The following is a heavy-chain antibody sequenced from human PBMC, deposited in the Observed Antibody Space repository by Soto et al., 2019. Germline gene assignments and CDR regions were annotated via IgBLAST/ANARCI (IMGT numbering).Heavy chain of an antibody. CDR3: ARDPDIVVVVAVGSGAHYYGMDV. D-gene: IGHD2-15*01. J-gene: IGHJ6*02. CDR1: GFTFSSYS. V-gene: IGHV3-48*02. Sequence: ERSGGSLRLSCAASGFTFSSYSMNWVRQAPGKGLEWVSYISSSSSTIYYADSVKGRFTISRDNAKNSLYLQMNSLRDEDTAVYYCARDPDIVVVVAVGSGAHYYGMDVWGQGTTVTVSS. CDR2: ISSSSSTI.